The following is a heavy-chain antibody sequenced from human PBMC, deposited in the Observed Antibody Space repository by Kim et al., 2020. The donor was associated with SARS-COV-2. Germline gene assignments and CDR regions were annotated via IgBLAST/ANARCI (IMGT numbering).Heavy chain of an antibody. J-gene: IGHJ3*02. Sequence: NPSHKSRVTISVDKSKNQFSLKLSSVTAADTAVYYCARGIAVAQSSAFDIWGQGTMVTVSS. D-gene: IGHD6-19*01. CDR3: ARGIAVAQSSAFDI. V-gene: IGHV4-4*02.